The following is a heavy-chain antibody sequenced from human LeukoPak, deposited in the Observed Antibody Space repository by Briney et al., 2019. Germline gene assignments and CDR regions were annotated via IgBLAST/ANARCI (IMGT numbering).Heavy chain of an antibody. CDR1: GGSVNSNDYY. V-gene: IGHV4-39*01. Sequence: SETLPLTCTVSGGSVNSNDYYWGWIRQPPGKGLEWIGSIFSGGESYYNPSLRSRVTISVDTSKNQFSLKLSSVTAADTALYYCARHASITIFGGGVDYWGQGPLVTVSS. J-gene: IGHJ4*02. D-gene: IGHD3-3*01. CDR2: IFSGGES. CDR3: ARHASITIFGGGVDY.